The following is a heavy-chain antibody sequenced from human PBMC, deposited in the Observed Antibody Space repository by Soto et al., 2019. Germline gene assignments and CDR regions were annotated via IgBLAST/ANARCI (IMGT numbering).Heavy chain of an antibody. CDR3: ARDKGTTCLDT. J-gene: IGHJ5*02. V-gene: IGHV3-33*01. D-gene: IGHD1-26*01. Sequence: GGSLRLPCAASGLTFSASGMHWVRQAPGKGLEWVAMIWSDGSKEYYADSVKGRFTITRDNSKNMIFLQMDSLRAEDTAVYYCARDKGTTCLDTWGQGNMVTVSS. CDR2: IWSDGSKE. CDR1: GLTFSASG.